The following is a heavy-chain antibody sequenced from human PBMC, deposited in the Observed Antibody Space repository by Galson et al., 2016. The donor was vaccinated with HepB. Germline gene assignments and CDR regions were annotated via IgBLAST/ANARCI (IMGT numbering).Heavy chain of an antibody. V-gene: IGHV3-30*03. J-gene: IGHJ6*02. CDR2: ISYDGSKK. Sequence: SLRLSCAASGFTFRRYGMHWVRQAPGKGLEWVAVISYDGSKKNSADSVKGRFTISRDNSNNMLYLQMNSLTAEDTAVYYCARDQYFPYNWNYDYYFYGMDVWGQGTTVTVPS. D-gene: IGHD1-7*01. CDR3: ARDQYFPYNWNYDYYFYGMDV. CDR1: GFTFRRYG.